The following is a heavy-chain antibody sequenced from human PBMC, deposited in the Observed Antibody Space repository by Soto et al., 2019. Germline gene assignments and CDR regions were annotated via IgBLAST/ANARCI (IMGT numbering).Heavy chain of an antibody. CDR3: ARRTGSSTYYFDY. V-gene: IGHV4-39*02. D-gene: IGHD6-6*01. CDR1: GGSITVDSISRNTYY. J-gene: IGHJ4*02. CDR2: FFIGGAT. Sequence: SETLSLTCTVSGGSITVDSISRNTYYWGWMRQPPGKGLEWIASFFIGGATYYNPSLKSRLTMSVDTSKNHFSLNLNSMTAADTAVYYCARRTGSSTYYFDYWGQGTLVTVSS.